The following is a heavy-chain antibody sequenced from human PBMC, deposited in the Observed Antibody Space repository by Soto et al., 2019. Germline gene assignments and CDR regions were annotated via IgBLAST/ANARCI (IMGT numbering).Heavy chain of an antibody. CDR3: ARPSYGLRPYYYYYYGMDV. CDR2: INHSGST. D-gene: IGHD5-12*01. Sequence: KPSETLSLTCAVYGGSFSGYYWSWIRQPPGKGLEWIGEINHSGSTNYHPSLKSRVTISVDTSKNQFSLKLSSVTAADTAVYYCARPSYGLRPYYYYYYGMDVWGQGTTVTVSS. CDR1: GGSFSGYY. J-gene: IGHJ6*02. V-gene: IGHV4-34*01.